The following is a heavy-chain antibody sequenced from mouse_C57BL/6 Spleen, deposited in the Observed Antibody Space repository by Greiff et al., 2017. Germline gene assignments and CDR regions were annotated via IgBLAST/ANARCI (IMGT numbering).Heavy chain of an antibody. CDR3: ARSRIYYDYDGAWFAY. Sequence: QVQLQQSGAELVKPGASVKMSCKASGYTFTSYWITWVKQRPGQGLEWIGDIYPGSGSTNYNEKFKSKATLTVDTSSRTAYMQLSSLTSEDSAVYYCARSRIYYDYDGAWFAYWGQGTLVTVSA. CDR2: IYPGSGST. V-gene: IGHV1-55*01. J-gene: IGHJ3*01. CDR1: GYTFTSYW. D-gene: IGHD2-4*01.